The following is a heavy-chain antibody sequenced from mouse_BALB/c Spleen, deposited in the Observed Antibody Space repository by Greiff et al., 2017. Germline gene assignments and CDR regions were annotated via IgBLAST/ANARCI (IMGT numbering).Heavy chain of an antibody. CDR3: ARADGNYVGDAMDY. V-gene: IGHV1-31*01. CDR1: GYSFTGYY. J-gene: IGHJ4*01. CDR2: INPYNGAT. D-gene: IGHD2-1*01. Sequence: VQLQQSGPELVKPGASVKISCKASGYSFTGYYMHWVKQSHVKSLEWIGRINPYNGATSYNQNFKDKASLTVDKSSSTAYMELHSLTSEDSAVYYCARADGNYVGDAMDYWGQGTSVTVSS.